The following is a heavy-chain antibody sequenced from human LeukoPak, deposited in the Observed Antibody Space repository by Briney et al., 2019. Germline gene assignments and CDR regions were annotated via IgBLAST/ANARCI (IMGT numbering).Heavy chain of an antibody. CDR2: INHSGST. CDR3: ARGIVVVPAAPYYYYYYMDV. V-gene: IGHV4-34*01. D-gene: IGHD2-2*01. Sequence: SETLSLTCAVYGGSFSGYYWSWIRQPPGKGLEWIGEINHSGSTNYNPSLKSRVTISVDTSKNQFSLKLSSVTAADTALYYCARGIVVVPAAPYYYYYYMDVWGKRTTVTVSS. J-gene: IGHJ6*03. CDR1: GGSFSGYY.